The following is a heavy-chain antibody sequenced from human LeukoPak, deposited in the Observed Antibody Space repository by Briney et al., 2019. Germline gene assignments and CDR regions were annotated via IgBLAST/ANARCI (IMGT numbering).Heavy chain of an antibody. CDR3: ARVAPIAVAGHNWFDP. J-gene: IGHJ5*02. V-gene: IGHV4-38-2*02. Sequence: SETLSLTCTVSSYSISSGYYWGWIRQPPGKGLEWIGTVYHSGSPYYNPSLKSRVTISVDTSKNHFSLKLSSVTAADTAVYYCARVAPIAVAGHNWFDPWGQGTLVTVSS. CDR1: SYSISSGYY. CDR2: VYHSGSP. D-gene: IGHD6-19*01.